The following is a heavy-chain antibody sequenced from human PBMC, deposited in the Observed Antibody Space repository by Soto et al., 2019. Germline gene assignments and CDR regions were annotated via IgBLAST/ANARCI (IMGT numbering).Heavy chain of an antibody. J-gene: IGHJ4*02. CDR3: ARLLYTQQLVRLLDY. CDR2: IKQDGSEK. Sequence: PGGSLRLSCAASGFTFSSYWMSWVRQAPGKGLEWVANIKQDGSEKYYVDSVKGRFTISRDNAKNSLYLQMNSLRAEDTAVYYCARLLYTQQLVRLLDYWGQGTLVTVSS. V-gene: IGHV3-7*05. CDR1: GFTFSSYW. D-gene: IGHD6-13*01.